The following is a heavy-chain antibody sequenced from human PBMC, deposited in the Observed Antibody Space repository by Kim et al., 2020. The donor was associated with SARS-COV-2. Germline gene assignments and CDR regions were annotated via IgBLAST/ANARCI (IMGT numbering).Heavy chain of an antibody. CDR2: ISYDGSNK. CDR1: GFTFSSYA. CDR3: ARGWAWELLLFDY. J-gene: IGHJ4*02. V-gene: IGHV3-30*04. D-gene: IGHD1-26*01. Sequence: GGSLRLSCAASGFTFSSYAMHWVRQAPGKGLEWVAVISYDGSNKYYADSVKGRFTISRDNSKNTLYLQMNSLRAEDTAVYYCARGWAWELLLFDYWGQGTLVTVSS.